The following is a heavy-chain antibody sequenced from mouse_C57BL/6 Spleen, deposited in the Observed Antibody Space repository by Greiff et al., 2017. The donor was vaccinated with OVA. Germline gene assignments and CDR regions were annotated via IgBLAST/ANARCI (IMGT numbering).Heavy chain of an antibody. CDR2: INPNNGGT. J-gene: IGHJ4*01. CDR3: ASSPGLLYAMDY. CDR1: GYTFTDYY. V-gene: IGHV1-26*01. Sequence: VQLQQSGPELVKPGASVKISCKASGYTFTDYYMNWVKQSHGKSLEWIGDINPNNGGTSYNQKFKGKATLTVDKSSSTAYMELRSLTYEDSAVYYCASSPGLLYAMDYWGQGTSVTVSS.